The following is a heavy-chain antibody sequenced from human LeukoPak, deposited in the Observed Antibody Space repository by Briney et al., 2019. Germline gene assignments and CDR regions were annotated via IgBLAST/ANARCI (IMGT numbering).Heavy chain of an antibody. CDR2: INPKSGGT. J-gene: IGHJ4*02. V-gene: IGHV1-2*02. CDR1: GYIFTDNY. CDR3: TRDRGVSFGDY. Sequence: ASEKVSCKAVGYIFTDNYLYWVRQAPGQGLEWMGWINPKSGGTKYAEKFQGRVTMTRDTSISTAYLELSGLRSDDTAVYYCTRDRGVSFGDYWGQGTLVT. D-gene: IGHD3-10*01.